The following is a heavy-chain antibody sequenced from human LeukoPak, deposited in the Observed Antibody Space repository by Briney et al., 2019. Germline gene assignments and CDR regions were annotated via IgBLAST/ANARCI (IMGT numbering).Heavy chain of an antibody. Sequence: ASVKVSCRASGGTFSSYAISWVRQAPGQGLEWMGWISAYNGNTNYAQKLQGRVTMTTDTSTSTAYMELRSLRSDDTAVYYCARGGPGIAAAGTGYWGQGTLVTVSS. J-gene: IGHJ4*02. D-gene: IGHD6-13*01. V-gene: IGHV1-18*01. CDR2: ISAYNGNT. CDR1: GGTFSSYA. CDR3: ARGGPGIAAAGTGY.